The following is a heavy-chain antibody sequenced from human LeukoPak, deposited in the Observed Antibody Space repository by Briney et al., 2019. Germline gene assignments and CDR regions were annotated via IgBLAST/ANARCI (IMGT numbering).Heavy chain of an antibody. CDR1: GGSISSYY. J-gene: IGHJ4*02. CDR3: ARQSSGWYPFDY. CDR2: IYYSEST. V-gene: IGHV4-59*01. D-gene: IGHD6-19*01. Sequence: SETLSLTCTVSGGSISSYYWSWIRQPPGKGLEWIGYIYYSESTNYNPSLKSRVTISVDTSKNQFSLKLSSVTAADTAVYYCARQSSGWYPFDYWGQGTLVTVSS.